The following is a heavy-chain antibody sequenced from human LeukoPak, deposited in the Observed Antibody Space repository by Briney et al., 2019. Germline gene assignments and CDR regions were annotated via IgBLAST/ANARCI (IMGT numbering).Heavy chain of an antibody. Sequence: SQTLSLTCAITGDSVSSNSAAWNWIRQSPSRGLEWLGRTYYRSKWYNDYAVSVKSRITINPDTSKNQFSLQLNSVTPEDTAVYYCARGVSSGKGVLWWFDPWGQGTLVTVSS. CDR1: GDSVSSNSAA. V-gene: IGHV6-1*01. CDR2: TYYRSKWYN. CDR3: ARGVSSGKGVLWWFDP. J-gene: IGHJ5*02. D-gene: IGHD3-22*01.